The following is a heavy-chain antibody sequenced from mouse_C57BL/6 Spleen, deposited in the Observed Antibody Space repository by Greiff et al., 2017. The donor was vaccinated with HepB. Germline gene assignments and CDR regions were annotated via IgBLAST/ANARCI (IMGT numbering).Heavy chain of an antibody. CDR3: ARGGTTVVENDFDY. CDR1: GYTFTDYN. Sequence: EVQLQQSGPELVKPGASVKMSCKASGYTFTDYNMHWVKQSHGKSLEWIGYINPNNGGTSYNQKFKGKATLTVNKSSSTAYMELRSLTSEDSAVYYCARGGTTVVENDFDYWGQGTTLTVSS. D-gene: IGHD1-1*01. J-gene: IGHJ2*01. V-gene: IGHV1-22*01. CDR2: INPNNGGT.